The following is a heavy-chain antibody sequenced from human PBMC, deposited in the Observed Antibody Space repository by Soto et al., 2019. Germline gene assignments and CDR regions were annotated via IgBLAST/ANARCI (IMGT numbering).Heavy chain of an antibody. Sequence: QVQLQESGPGLVKPSQTLPLPCTVSGGSISSGGSYWSWIRQDPGKGLEWIGYISYTGSSYYNPSLTGRVTISVDTSKNQFSLKVRSVTAADTAVYYCARVGEYCSTASCQHYCSYGLDVWGQGTTVTVSS. CDR1: GGSISSGGSY. J-gene: IGHJ6*02. CDR2: ISYTGSS. CDR3: ARVGEYCSTASCQHYCSYGLDV. D-gene: IGHD2-2*01. V-gene: IGHV4-31*03.